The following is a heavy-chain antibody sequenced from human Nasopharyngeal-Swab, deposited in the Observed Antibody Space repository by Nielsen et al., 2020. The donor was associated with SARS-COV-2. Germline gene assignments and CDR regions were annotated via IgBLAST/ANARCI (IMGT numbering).Heavy chain of an antibody. V-gene: IGHV4-59*11. CDR1: GVSITSQS. J-gene: IGHJ5*02. CDR3: AKEGATGWFDP. Sequence: SETLSLTCTVSGVSITSQSWSWIRQPPGKGLEWIGYICHNSGTSYNPSLKSRVTRFMDTSKNQFSLRLRSVTAAETAVYYCAKEGATGWFDPWGQGTLVTVSS. CDR2: ICHNSGT.